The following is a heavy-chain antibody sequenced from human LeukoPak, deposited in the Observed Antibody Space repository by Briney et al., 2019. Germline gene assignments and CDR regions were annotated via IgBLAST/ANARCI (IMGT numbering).Heavy chain of an antibody. Sequence: SVKVSCKASGCTFSSYAISWVRQAPGQGLEWMGGIIPIFGTANYAQKFQGRVTITADKSTSTAYMELSSLRSEDTAVYYCVVVPAAALRGYGMDVWGKGTTVTVSS. CDR2: IIPIFGTA. CDR3: VVVPAAALRGYGMDV. V-gene: IGHV1-69*06. J-gene: IGHJ6*04. CDR1: GCTFSSYA. D-gene: IGHD2-2*01.